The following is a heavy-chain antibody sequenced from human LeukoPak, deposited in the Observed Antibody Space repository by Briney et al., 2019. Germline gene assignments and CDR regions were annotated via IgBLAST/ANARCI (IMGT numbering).Heavy chain of an antibody. V-gene: IGHV3-23*01. CDR1: GFTFSSYA. Sequence: GGSLRLSCAASGFTFSSYAMSWVRQAPGKGLEWVSTISNSDYSTYYADSVKGRFTISRANSENTLYLQMNNLRAEDTAVYYCAKDLVGFDPWGQGTLVTVSS. J-gene: IGHJ5*02. D-gene: IGHD6-6*01. CDR3: AKDLVGFDP. CDR2: ISNSDYST.